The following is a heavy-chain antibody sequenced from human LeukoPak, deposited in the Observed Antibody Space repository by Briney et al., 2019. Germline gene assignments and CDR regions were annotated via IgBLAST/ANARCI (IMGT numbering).Heavy chain of an antibody. Sequence: GGSLRLSCVASGFIFGSHLMTWVRQAPGKGLEWVANIYQDGTEKYYMDSVRGRFTISRDNAKNLLYLQMNSLRDEDTAVYYCARERGIAAAGNLYFDYWGQGTLVTVSS. CDR2: IYQDGTEK. CDR3: ARERGIAAAGNLYFDY. D-gene: IGHD6-13*01. V-gene: IGHV3-7*01. CDR1: GFIFGSHL. J-gene: IGHJ4*02.